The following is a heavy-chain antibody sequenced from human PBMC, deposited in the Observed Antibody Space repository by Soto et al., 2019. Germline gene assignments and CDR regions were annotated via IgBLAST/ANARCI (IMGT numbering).Heavy chain of an antibody. CDR3: SRGSFGYYGP. J-gene: IGHJ5*02. V-gene: IGHV3-49*04. CDR1: GLRPSEHA. D-gene: IGHD2-2*03. CDR2: IRNTPYGGTT. Sequence: GGSLRLSCNCAGLRPSEHAMTWVRQAPGKGMEWVGFIRNTPYGGTTDYAASVRGRFTISRDDSASIAYLQMNSLKTEDSGLYYCSRGSFGYYGPWGPGTLVTVSS.